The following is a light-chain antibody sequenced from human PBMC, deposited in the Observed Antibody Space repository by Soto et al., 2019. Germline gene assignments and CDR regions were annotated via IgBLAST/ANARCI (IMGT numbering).Light chain of an antibody. Sequence: EIVLTQSPGSLSLSPGEKGTLSCRASRSVDTTFFAWYQKKPGQAPRLLMYGVSKRATGIPDRFSGSGSGTDFTLTISRLEPEEHAVYYCQQYMSSVTFGQGTRVEIK. CDR2: GVS. CDR1: RSVDTTF. CDR3: QQYMSSVT. J-gene: IGKJ1*01. V-gene: IGKV3-20*01.